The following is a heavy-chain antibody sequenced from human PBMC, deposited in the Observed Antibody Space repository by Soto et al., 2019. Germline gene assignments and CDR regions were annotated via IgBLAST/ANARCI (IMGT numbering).Heavy chain of an antibody. V-gene: IGHV3-43*01. CDR3: AKDSQQLALDYFDY. D-gene: IGHD6-13*01. CDR1: GFTFDDYT. J-gene: IGHJ4*02. Sequence: GGSLRVSCAASGFTFDDYTMHWVRQAPWKGLEWVSLISWDGGSTYYADSVKGRFTISRDNSKNSLYLQMNSLRTEDTALYYCAKDSQQLALDYFDYWGQGTLVTVSS. CDR2: ISWDGGST.